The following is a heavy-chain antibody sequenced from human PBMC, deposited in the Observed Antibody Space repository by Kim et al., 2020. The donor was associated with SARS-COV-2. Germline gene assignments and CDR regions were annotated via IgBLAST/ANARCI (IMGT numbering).Heavy chain of an antibody. V-gene: IGHV3-21*01. CDR2: ISSSSSYI. J-gene: IGHJ4*02. Sequence: GGSLRLSCAASGFTFSSYSMNWVRQAPGKGLEWVSSISSSSSYIYYADSVKGRFTISRDNAKNSLYLQMNSLRAEDTAVYYCARAYCGGDCYPISGVPDYWGQGTLVTGSS. D-gene: IGHD2-21*02. CDR1: GFTFSSYS. CDR3: ARAYCGGDCYPISGVPDY.